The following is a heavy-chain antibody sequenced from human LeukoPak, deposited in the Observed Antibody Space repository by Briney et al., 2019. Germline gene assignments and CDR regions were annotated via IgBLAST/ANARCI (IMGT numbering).Heavy chain of an antibody. CDR1: GLTFSSSW. J-gene: IGHJ4*02. V-gene: IGHV3-7*01. CDR2: IKEDGSEK. Sequence: GGSLRLSCAASGLTFSSSWMTWVRPSPGEGLEWVANIKEDGSEKYYVDSVKGRFTISRDNAKNSLYLQMNSLRAEDTALYYCATDVGADWGQGTLVTVSS. CDR3: ATDVGAD.